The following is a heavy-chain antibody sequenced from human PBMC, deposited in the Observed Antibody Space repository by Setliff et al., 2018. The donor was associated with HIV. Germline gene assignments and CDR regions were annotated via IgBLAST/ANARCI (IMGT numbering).Heavy chain of an antibody. CDR1: EFTFTNYA. D-gene: IGHD3-22*01. CDR2: INVDSGNT. CDR3: ARERDSNGYQFGY. J-gene: IGHJ4*02. V-gene: IGHV1-3*03. Sequence: VASVKVSCKASEFTFTNYAIHWVRQAPGQRLEWMGWINVDSGNTKYLQDLQGRVTITKDRSASTAYMEVSNLRSEDMAVYYCARERDSNGYQFGYWGQGTLVTVSS.